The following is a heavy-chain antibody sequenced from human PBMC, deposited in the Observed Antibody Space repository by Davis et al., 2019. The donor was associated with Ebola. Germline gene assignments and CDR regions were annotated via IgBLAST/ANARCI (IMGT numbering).Heavy chain of an antibody. V-gene: IGHV3-23*01. CDR2: INISGGTT. Sequence: GGSLRLSCAASGFTFSSYAMSWVRQAPGKGLEWLSTINISGGTTYYADSVKGRFTISRDNSKNTLYLEMNSLRAEDTAVYYCAKETYFHWGQGTLVTVSS. CDR3: AKETYFH. CDR1: GFTFSSYA. J-gene: IGHJ4*02. D-gene: IGHD3-10*01.